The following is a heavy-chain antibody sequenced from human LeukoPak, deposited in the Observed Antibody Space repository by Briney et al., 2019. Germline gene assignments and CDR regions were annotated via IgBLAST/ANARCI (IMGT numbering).Heavy chain of an antibody. CDR3: ATYYDSSGSFFDY. V-gene: IGHV1-69*13. J-gene: IGHJ4*02. Sequence: SVKVSCKASGGTFSSYAISWVRQAPGQGLEWMGGIIPIFGTANYAQKFQGRVTITADESTSTAYMELSSLRSEDTAVYYCATYYDSSGSFFDYWGQGTLVTVSS. D-gene: IGHD3-22*01. CDR2: IIPIFGTA. CDR1: GGTFSSYA.